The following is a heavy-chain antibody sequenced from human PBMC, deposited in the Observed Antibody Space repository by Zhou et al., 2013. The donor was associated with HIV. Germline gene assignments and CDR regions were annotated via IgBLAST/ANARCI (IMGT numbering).Heavy chain of an antibody. V-gene: IGHV1-8*03. CDR3: ARGLGVRQWLGRRWFDP. D-gene: IGHD6-19*01. Sequence: QVQLVQSGAEVKKPGASVKVSCKASGYTFTSYDINWVRQATGQGLEWMGWMNPNSGNTGYAQKFQGRVTITRNTSISTAYMELSSLRSEDTAVYYCARGLGVRQWLGRRWFDPWGQGTLVTVSS. CDR1: GYTFTSYD. J-gene: IGHJ5*02. CDR2: MNPNSGNT.